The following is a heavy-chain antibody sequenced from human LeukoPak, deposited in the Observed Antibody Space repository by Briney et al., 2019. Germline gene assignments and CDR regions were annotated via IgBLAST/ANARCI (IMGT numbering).Heavy chain of an antibody. V-gene: IGHV4-59*01. J-gene: IGHJ6*03. CDR2: IYYSGST. CDR3: ARETTVDSSYYYYYYMDV. CDR1: GGSISSYY. Sequence: KPSETLSLTCTVSGGSISSYYWSWIRQPPGKGLEWIGYIYYSGSTNYNPSLKSRVTISVDTSKNQFSLKLSSVTAADTAVYYCARETTVDSSYYYYYYMDVWGKGTTVTVSS. D-gene: IGHD4-11*01.